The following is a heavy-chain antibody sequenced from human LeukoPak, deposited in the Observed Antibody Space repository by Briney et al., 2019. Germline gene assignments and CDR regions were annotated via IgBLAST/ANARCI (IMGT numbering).Heavy chain of an antibody. V-gene: IGHV4-61*02. J-gene: IGHJ6*02. CDR3: ARQKWEQQGRDYYFNGLDV. CDR1: GGSVSRGSDY. D-gene: IGHD1/OR15-1a*01. Sequence: SETLSLTCTVSGGSVSRGSDYWSWIRQPAGKGLEWIVRIYTSGSTNYNPSLKSRVTISIDTSKNQFSLKLKSVTAADTAVYYCARQKWEQQGRDYYFNGLDVWGPGTTVIVSS. CDR2: IYTSGST.